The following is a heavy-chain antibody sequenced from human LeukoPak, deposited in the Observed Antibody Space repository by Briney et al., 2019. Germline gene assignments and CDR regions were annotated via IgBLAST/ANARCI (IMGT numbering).Heavy chain of an antibody. CDR1: VFTFSSYA. CDR2: ISAGGYTT. CDR3: ARNHYRSGYYSY. D-gene: IGHD3-22*01. V-gene: IGHV3-23*01. Sequence: GGSLSLSRAAAVFTFSSYAMSWVRQAPGRGLERDSGISAGGYTTYYADSVKGRFTISRDNSKNTLYLQMNSLRAEDTALYYCARNHYRSGYYSYWGQGTAVTVSS. J-gene: IGHJ4*02.